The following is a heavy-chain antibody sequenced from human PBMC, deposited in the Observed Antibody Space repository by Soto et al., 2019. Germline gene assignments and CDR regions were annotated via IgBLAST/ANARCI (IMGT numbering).Heavy chain of an antibody. CDR2: ITHGGST. Sequence: SETLSLTCAVYSGSFSGYYYSWIRQSPGRGLEWIGEITHGGSTTYSPSLKSRVTMSLDTSKNQFSLNMTSMTAADTAVYYCARGRLFLTTSGLAITYFDYWGQGTLVTVSS. CDR3: ARGRLFLTTSGLAITYFDY. J-gene: IGHJ4*02. V-gene: IGHV4-34*01. CDR1: SGSFSGYY. D-gene: IGHD3-3*01.